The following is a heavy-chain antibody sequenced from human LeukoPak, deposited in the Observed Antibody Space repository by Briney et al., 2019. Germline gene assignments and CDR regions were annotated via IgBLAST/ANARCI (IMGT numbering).Heavy chain of an antibody. D-gene: IGHD2-21*02. CDR1: GYTFTSYG. J-gene: IGHJ4*02. Sequence: GAAVKVSCKASGYTFTSYGISWVRQAPGQGLEWMGWISAYNGNTNYAQKLQGRVTMTTDTSTSTAYMELRSLRSDDTAVYYCARDGGVVVTVLTDYWGQGTLVTVSS. CDR2: ISAYNGNT. CDR3: ARDGGVVVTVLTDY. V-gene: IGHV1-18*01.